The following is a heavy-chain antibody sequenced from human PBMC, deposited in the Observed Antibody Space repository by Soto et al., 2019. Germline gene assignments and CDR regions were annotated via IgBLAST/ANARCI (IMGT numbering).Heavy chain of an antibody. Sequence: QVQLVQSGAEVKKPGASVKVSCKVSGYTLTKISMQWMRQAPGKGLEWVGGIDPEDAETIYAQNFQGRVTMTEDTSTETAYMELTSLRSEDTAVYYCATSGWPDFDYWGQGTLVTVSS. J-gene: IGHJ4*02. D-gene: IGHD6-19*01. V-gene: IGHV1-24*01. CDR2: IDPEDAET. CDR3: ATSGWPDFDY. CDR1: GYTLTKIS.